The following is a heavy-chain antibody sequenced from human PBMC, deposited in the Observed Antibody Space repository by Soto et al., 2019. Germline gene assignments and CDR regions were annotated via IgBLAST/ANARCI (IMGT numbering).Heavy chain of an antibody. J-gene: IGHJ6*02. Sequence: GGSLRLSCAASGFTFSSYSMNWVRQAPGKGLEWVSSISSSSSYIYYADSVKGRFTISRDNAKNSLYLQMNSLRAEDTAVYHCARLPPLSIAGMDVWGQGTMVTVSS. CDR3: ARLPPLSIAGMDV. CDR1: GFTFSSYS. CDR2: ISSSSSYI. V-gene: IGHV3-21*01. D-gene: IGHD6-13*01.